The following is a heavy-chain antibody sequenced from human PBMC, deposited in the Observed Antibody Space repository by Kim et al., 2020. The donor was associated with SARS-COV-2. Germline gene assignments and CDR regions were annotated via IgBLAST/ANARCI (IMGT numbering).Heavy chain of an antibody. V-gene: IGHV3-43*02. J-gene: IGHJ6*02. CDR2: ISGDGGIT. CDR3: AKDTIFGVYAYYYYGMDV. Sequence: GGSLRLSCAASGFTFDDYAMHWVRQAPGKGLEWVSLISGDGGITYYADSVKGRFTISRDNSKNSLYLQMNSLRTEDTALYYCAKDTIFGVYAYYYYGMDVWGQGTTVTVSS. CDR1: GFTFDDYA. D-gene: IGHD3-3*01.